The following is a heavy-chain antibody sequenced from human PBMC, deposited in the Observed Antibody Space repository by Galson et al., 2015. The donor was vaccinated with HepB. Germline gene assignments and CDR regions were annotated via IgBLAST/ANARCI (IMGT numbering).Heavy chain of an antibody. J-gene: IGHJ4*02. D-gene: IGHD1-26*01. V-gene: IGHV3-74*01. CDR1: GFTFSSYC. Sequence: SLRLSCAASGFTFSSYCMQWVRQAPGKGLVWVSRINSDGSSTSYADSVKGRFTISRHNAKNTLYLQMNSLRAEDSAVYYCAQGGSYSLGYWGQGTLVTVSS. CDR2: INSDGSST. CDR3: AQGGSYSLGY.